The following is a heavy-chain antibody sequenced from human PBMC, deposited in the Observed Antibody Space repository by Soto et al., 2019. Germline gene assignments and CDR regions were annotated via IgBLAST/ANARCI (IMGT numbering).Heavy chain of an antibody. CDR3: VRAARPYSSVWYFGTAFDI. Sequence: QVQLVESGGGVVQPGRSLRLSCAASGFTFSSYAMHWVRQAPGKGLEWVAVIWFDGSNKYYADSVKGRFTISRDNSRNTVDLQADSRRAEDTAVYYCVRAARPYSSVWYFGTAFDIRGQGTMVTVSS. J-gene: IGHJ3*02. CDR2: IWFDGSNK. D-gene: IGHD6-19*01. CDR1: GFTFSSYA. V-gene: IGHV3-33*01.